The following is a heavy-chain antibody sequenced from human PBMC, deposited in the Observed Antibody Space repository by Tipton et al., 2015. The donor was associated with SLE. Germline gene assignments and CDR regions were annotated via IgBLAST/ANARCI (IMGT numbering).Heavy chain of an antibody. Sequence: TLSLTCAVYGGSFSGYYWSWIRQPPGKGLEWIGEINHSGSTNYNPSLKTRVTISVDRSKNQFPLKLNSVTPEDTAVYYCARNGSSWCFDYWGQGTLVTVSS. CDR2: INHSGST. V-gene: IGHV4-34*01. CDR3: ARNGSSWCFDY. D-gene: IGHD6-13*01. J-gene: IGHJ4*02. CDR1: GGSFSGYY.